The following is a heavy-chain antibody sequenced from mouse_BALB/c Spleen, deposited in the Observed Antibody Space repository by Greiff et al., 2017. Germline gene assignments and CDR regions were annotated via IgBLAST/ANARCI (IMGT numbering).Heavy chain of an antibody. CDR2: IRLKSNNYAT. CDR3: TTPTTYYAMDY. J-gene: IGHJ4*01. V-gene: IGHV6-6*02. D-gene: IGHD2-10*01. CDR1: GFTFSNYW. Sequence: EVMLVESGGGLVQPGGSMKLSCVASGFTFSNYWMNWVRQSPEKGLEWVAEIRLKSNNYATHYAESVKGRFTISRDDSKSSVYLQMNNLRAEDTGIYYCTTPTTYYAMDYWGQGTSVTVSS.